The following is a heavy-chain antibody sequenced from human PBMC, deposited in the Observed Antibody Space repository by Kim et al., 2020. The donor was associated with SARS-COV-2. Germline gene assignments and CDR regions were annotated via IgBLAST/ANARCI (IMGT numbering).Heavy chain of an antibody. CDR3: ARADCSGGSCYGSYGMDV. V-gene: IGHV1-8*01. Sequence: ASVKVSCKASGYTFTSYDINWVRQATGQGLEWMGWMNPNSGNTGYAQKFQGRVTMTRNTSISTAYMELSSLRSEDTAVYYCARADCSGGSCYGSYGMDVWGQGTTVTVSS. CDR1: GYTFTSYD. J-gene: IGHJ6*02. CDR2: MNPNSGNT. D-gene: IGHD2-15*01.